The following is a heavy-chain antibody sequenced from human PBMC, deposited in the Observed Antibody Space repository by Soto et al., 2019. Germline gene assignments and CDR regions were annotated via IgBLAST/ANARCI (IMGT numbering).Heavy chain of an antibody. CDR3: ASPRLSGSYFVTNT. CDR1: GGSISSSYYY. D-gene: IGHD1-26*01. CDR2: IYYSGST. J-gene: IGHJ5*02. Sequence: QLQLQESGPGLVKPSETLSLTCTVSGGSISSSYYYWGWIRQPPGKGLEWIGSIYYSGSTYYNPSLKSRVTISVDTSKNQFSLKLSSVTAADTAVYYCASPRLSGSYFVTNTWGQGTLVTVSS. V-gene: IGHV4-39*01.